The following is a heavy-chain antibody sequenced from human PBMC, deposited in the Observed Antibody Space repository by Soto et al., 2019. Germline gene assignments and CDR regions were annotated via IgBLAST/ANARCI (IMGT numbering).Heavy chain of an antibody. CDR1: GGTFSSYG. CDR2: ITPLSGTA. D-gene: IGHD2-15*01. J-gene: IGHJ1*01. Sequence: QVQLVQSGTEVKKPGSSVKVSCKAAGGTFSSYGIRWLRQAPGQGLEWLGGITPLSGTAYYVQKFQDRVTNTADEATSPVYMQLSSLRSEDTAVYYCASVNRYAVRSEYFKQWGLATLVFVS. CDR3: ASVNRYAVRSEYFKQ. V-gene: IGHV1-69*01.